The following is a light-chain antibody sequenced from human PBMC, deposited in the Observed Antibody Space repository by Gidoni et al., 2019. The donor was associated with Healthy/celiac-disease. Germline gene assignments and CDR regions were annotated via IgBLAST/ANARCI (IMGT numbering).Light chain of an antibody. Sequence: EIVMTQSPATLSVSPGERATRACRASQSVSSNFAWYQQKPGQAPRLRIYGASTRATGIPARFSGSGSGTEITLTISSLQSEDLAVYYCQQYNNWPLTFGGGTKVEIK. V-gene: IGKV3-15*01. J-gene: IGKJ4*01. CDR2: GAS. CDR1: QSVSSN. CDR3: QQYNNWPLT.